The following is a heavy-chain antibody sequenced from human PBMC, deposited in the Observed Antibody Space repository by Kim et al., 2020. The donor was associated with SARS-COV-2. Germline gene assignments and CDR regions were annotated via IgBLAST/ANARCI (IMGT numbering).Heavy chain of an antibody. V-gene: IGHV3-48*02. CDR3: VRDRMGGAFDM. D-gene: IGHD3-16*01. CDR1: GLKISDYD. CDR2: ITKSSTTI. J-gene: IGHJ3*02. Sequence: GGSLRLSCETSGLKISDYDMKWVRQAPGKGREWLSFITKSSTTIYYADSVEGRFTISRDNAKNSLFLQMNSLRDEDTALYYCVRDRMGGAFDMWGQGSMVTVSS.